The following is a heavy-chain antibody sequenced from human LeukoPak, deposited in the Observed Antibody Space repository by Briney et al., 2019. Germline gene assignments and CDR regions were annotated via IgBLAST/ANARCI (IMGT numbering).Heavy chain of an antibody. Sequence: GGSLRLSCAASGFTFSSYGMHWVRQAPGKGLEWVAVISYDGSNKDYADSVKGRFTISRDNSKNTLYLQMNSLRAEDTAVYYCARDRPSRYSSGWEPYYFDYWGQGTLVTVSS. D-gene: IGHD6-19*01. J-gene: IGHJ4*02. V-gene: IGHV3-30*03. CDR2: ISYDGSNK. CDR1: GFTFSSYG. CDR3: ARDRPSRYSSGWEPYYFDY.